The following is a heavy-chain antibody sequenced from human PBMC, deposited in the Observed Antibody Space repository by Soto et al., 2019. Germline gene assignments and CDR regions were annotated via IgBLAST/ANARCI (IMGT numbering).Heavy chain of an antibody. CDR1: GFTFSGYW. CDR2: INSDGSST. D-gene: IGHD2-8*01. V-gene: IGHV3-74*01. Sequence: GGSLRLSCAASGFTFSGYWMHWVRQAPGKGLVWVSRINSDGSSTSYADSVKGRFTISRDNAKNTLYLQMNSLRAEDTAVYYCARLKEWVYYYGMDVWGQGTTVTVSS. CDR3: ARLKEWVYYYGMDV. J-gene: IGHJ6*02.